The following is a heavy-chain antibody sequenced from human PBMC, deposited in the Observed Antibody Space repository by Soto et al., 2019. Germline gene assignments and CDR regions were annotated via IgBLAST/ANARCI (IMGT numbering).Heavy chain of an antibody. V-gene: IGHV4-34*01. CDR2: INHSRIT. J-gene: IGHJ4*01. D-gene: IGHD3-10*01. CDR3: VRGGMIRGNIEPLDY. Sequence: SETQSLTCAVYGGSVSDLYWSWISQPPGKGVECIGEINHSRITNYNRCLESRVTYSVDTSKKQFSLKLISVIAADTAVYYCVRGGMIRGNIEPLDYWGQGTLVTVSS. CDR1: GGSVSDLY.